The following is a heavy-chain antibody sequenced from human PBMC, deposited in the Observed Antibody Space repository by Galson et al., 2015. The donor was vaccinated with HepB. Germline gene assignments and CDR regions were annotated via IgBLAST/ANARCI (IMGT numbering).Heavy chain of an antibody. CDR2: ISAYNGNT. CDR1: GYTFTSYG. Sequence: SVKVSCKASGYTFTSYGFNWVRQAPGQGLEWMGWISAYNGNTNYARKFQDRVTMTTDTSTSTVYMELRSLRSDDTAVYYCARTIAATGTSWFDPWGQGTLVTVSS. CDR3: ARTIAATGTSWFDP. J-gene: IGHJ5*02. V-gene: IGHV1-18*01. D-gene: IGHD6-13*01.